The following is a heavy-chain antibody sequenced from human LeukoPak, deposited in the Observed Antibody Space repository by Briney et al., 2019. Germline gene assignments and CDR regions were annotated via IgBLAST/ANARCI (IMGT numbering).Heavy chain of an antibody. J-gene: IGHJ3*02. CDR3: ARGVVAATSAFGI. V-gene: IGHV1-69*04. CDR2: IIPILGIA. D-gene: IGHD2-15*01. Sequence: GSSVKVSCKASRCTFSSYAISWVRQAPGQGLEWMGRIIPILGIANYAQKFQGRVTITADKSTSTAYMELSSLRSEDTAVYYCARGVVAATSAFGIWGQGTMVTVSS. CDR1: RCTFSSYA.